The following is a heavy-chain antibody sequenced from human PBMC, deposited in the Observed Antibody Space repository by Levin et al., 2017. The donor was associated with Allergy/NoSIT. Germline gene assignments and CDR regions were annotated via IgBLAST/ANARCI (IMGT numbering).Heavy chain of an antibody. J-gene: IGHJ5*02. CDR1: GDSFSGRNW. CDR3: AGVPVGVLGPTSWFDP. V-gene: IGHV4-4*02. D-gene: IGHD1-26*01. Sequence: GSLRLSCTVSGDSFSGRNWWSWVRQPPGKGLEWIGEIFHNGSTSYNPSLKSRVTISEDKSKNQFSLRFRSVTAADTAVYYGAGVPVGVLGPTSWFDPWGQGTLVTVSS. CDR2: IFHNGST.